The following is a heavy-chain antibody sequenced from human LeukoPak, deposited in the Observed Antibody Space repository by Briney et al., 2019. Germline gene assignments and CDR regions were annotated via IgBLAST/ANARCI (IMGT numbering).Heavy chain of an antibody. CDR1: GYTFTSYG. V-gene: IGHV1-18*01. J-gene: IGHJ4*02. D-gene: IGHD3-3*01. CDR3: ARDITIFGVFTPRAYVDY. CDR2: ISAYNGNT. Sequence: ASVKVSCKASGYTFTSYGISWVRRAPGQGLEWMGWISAYNGNTNYAQKLQGRVTMTTDTSTSTAYMELRSLRSDDTAVYYCARDITIFGVFTPRAYVDYWGQGTLVTVSS.